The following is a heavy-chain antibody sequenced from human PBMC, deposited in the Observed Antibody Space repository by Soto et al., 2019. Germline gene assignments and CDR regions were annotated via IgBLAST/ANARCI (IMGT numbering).Heavy chain of an antibody. V-gene: IGHV1-69*13. Sequence: SVKVSCKASGGTFSSYAISWVRQAPGQGLEWMGGIIPIFGTANYAQKFQGRVTITADESTSTAYMELSSLRSEDTAVYYCARDLNSYDFWSASRQGDYWGQGTLVTVSS. CDR3: ARDLNSYDFWSASRQGDY. D-gene: IGHD3-3*01. CDR1: GGTFSSYA. CDR2: IIPIFGTA. J-gene: IGHJ4*02.